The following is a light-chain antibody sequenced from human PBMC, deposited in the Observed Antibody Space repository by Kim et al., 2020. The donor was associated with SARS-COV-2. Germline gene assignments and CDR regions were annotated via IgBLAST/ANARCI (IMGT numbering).Light chain of an antibody. Sequence: DIQMTQSPSSVSASVGDRVTITCRASQDISSWLGWYQQKPGKAPKVLIYEASNLQSGVPSRFSGSGSGTDFTLTINSLQPEDFATYICQKTNSFPLTFGGGTKVDIK. J-gene: IGKJ4*02. CDR2: EAS. CDR1: QDISSW. V-gene: IGKV1D-12*01. CDR3: QKTNSFPLT.